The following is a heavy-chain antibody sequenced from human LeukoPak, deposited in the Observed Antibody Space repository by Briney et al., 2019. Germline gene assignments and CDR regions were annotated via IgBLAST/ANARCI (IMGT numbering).Heavy chain of an antibody. CDR2: ISAYNGNT. V-gene: IGHV1-18*01. CDR3: ARGQGVVVPAAGYYFDY. D-gene: IGHD2-2*01. CDR1: GYTFTSYG. J-gene: IGHJ4*02. Sequence: ASVKVSGKASGYTFTSYGISWVRQAPGQGLEWMGWISAYNGNTNYAQKLQGRVTITTDTSTSTAYMELRSLRSDDTAVYYCARGQGVVVPAAGYYFDYWGQGTLVTVSS.